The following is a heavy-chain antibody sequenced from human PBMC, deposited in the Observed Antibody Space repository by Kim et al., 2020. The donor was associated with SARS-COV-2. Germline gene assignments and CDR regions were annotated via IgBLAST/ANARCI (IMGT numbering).Heavy chain of an antibody. V-gene: IGHV5-10-1*01. CDR3: ARRYIGGPLGMDV. Sequence: PSFQGHVTISADNSISPAYLQWSSLKASDTAMYYCARRYIGGPLGMDVWGQGTTVTVSS. J-gene: IGHJ6*02. D-gene: IGHD2-15*01.